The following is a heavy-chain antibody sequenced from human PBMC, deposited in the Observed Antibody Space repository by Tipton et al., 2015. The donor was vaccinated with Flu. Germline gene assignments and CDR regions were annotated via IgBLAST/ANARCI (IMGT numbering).Heavy chain of an antibody. D-gene: IGHD4-11*01. J-gene: IGHJ5*02. CDR1: GDSISSDFY. CDR2: VSRTGST. CDR3: ARRDYSNYVSDPKSWFDP. V-gene: IGHV4-38-2*01. Sequence: TLPLTCAVSGDSISSDFYWAWIRQFPGKGLEWIGTVSRTGSTIYNPSLKSRVTISIDTSKNQFSLNMRSVTAADMTVYYCARRDYSNYVSDPKSWFDPWGQGTLVAVFS.